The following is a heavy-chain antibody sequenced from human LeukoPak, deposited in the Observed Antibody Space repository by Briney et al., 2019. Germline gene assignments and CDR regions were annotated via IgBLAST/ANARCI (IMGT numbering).Heavy chain of an antibody. CDR1: GFTFSSYS. CDR2: ISSSSSYI. J-gene: IGHJ4*02. Sequence: GGSLRLSCAASGFTFSSYSMNWVRQAPGKGLEWVSSISSSSSYIYYADSVKGRFTISRDNAKNTLYLQMNSLRAEDTAVYYCARDEPSPDSTDLDYWGQGTLVTVSS. D-gene: IGHD2/OR15-2a*01. CDR3: ARDEPSPDSTDLDY. V-gene: IGHV3-21*01.